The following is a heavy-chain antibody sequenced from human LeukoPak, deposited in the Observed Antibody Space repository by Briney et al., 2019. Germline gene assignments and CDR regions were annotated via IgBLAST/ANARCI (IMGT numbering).Heavy chain of an antibody. J-gene: IGHJ4*02. V-gene: IGHV3-23*01. Sequence: GGSLRLSCAVSGFAFGSEAMSWVRQSPARGLEWVASISPGGGTTYYADYVKGRFTISRDNSKNSLFVQMNSLRAEDSAVYYCARDAGNGNFDYWGQGTLVTVSS. CDR2: ISPGGGTT. CDR3: ARDAGNGNFDY. D-gene: IGHD1-1*01. CDR1: GFAFGSEA.